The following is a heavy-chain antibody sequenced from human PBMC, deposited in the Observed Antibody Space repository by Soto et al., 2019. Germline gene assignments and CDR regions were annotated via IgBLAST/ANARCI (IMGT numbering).Heavy chain of an antibody. J-gene: IGHJ5*01. CDR1: VGSVSSGSYY. CDR2: IYHSGSA. D-gene: IGHD6-13*01. CDR3: ARSSSSWFDY. V-gene: IGHV4-61*01. Sequence: PSETLSLTCIVSVGSVSSGSYYWNWIRQPPGKGLEWIASIYHSGSADYNPSLKSRVTISVDTSKNQFSLQLDSVTPEDTAVYYCARSSSSWFDYWGQGTLVTVSS.